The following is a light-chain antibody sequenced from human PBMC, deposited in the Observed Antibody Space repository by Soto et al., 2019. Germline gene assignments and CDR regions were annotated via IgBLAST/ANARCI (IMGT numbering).Light chain of an antibody. J-gene: IGKJ3*01. V-gene: IGKV1-39*01. Sequence: IQMTQSPSSMSTSFGDTITITCRASQSISSYLNCYQQKPGKAPKILIYAASSLQSGVPSRFSGSGSGTDFTLTISNLQTEDVATYDCQQNYTTPFTFGPGTKVDIK. CDR1: QSISSY. CDR2: AAS. CDR3: QQNYTTPFT.